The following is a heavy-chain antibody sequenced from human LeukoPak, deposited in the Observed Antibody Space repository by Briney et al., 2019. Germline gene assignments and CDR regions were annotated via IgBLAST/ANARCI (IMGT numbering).Heavy chain of an antibody. V-gene: IGHV1-2*02. CDR1: GYTFTGYY. J-gene: IGHJ4*02. Sequence: ASVTVSCKASGYTFTGYYMHWVRQAPGQGLEWMGWINPNSGGTNYAQKFQGRVTMTRDTSISTAYMELSRLRSDDTAVYYCARIRYFDWLVDYWGQGTLVTVSS. CDR2: INPNSGGT. D-gene: IGHD3-9*01. CDR3: ARIRYFDWLVDY.